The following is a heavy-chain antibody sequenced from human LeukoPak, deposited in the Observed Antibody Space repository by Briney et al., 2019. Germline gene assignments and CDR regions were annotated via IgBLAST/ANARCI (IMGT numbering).Heavy chain of an antibody. D-gene: IGHD3-16*01. CDR2: IYYSGST. Sequence: PSETLSLTCTVSGGSISSSSYYWGWIRQPPGKGLEWIGSIYYSGSTYYNPSLKSRVTISVDTSKNQFSLKLSSVTAADTAVYYCARHISLIRRGYDAFDIWGQGTMVTVSS. CDR1: GGSISSSSYY. CDR3: ARHISLIRRGYDAFDI. J-gene: IGHJ3*02. V-gene: IGHV4-39*01.